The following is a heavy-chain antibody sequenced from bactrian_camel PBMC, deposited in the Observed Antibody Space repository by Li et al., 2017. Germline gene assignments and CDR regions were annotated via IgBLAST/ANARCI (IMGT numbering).Heavy chain of an antibody. CDR1: GLDLSRNC. Sequence: VQLVESGGGSVQTGGSLRLSCAASGLDLSRNCMGWFRQAPGQDREGVARLEPSGSTMYADSVKGRFTISKDNAKNIHYLQMNNLRPEDAAMYYCTASPMRGSPCPMSWLQTYRGQGTQVTVS. V-gene: IGHV3S53*01. CDR3: TASPMRGSPCPMSWLQTY. CDR2: LEPSGST. D-gene: IGHD1*01. J-gene: IGHJ4*01.